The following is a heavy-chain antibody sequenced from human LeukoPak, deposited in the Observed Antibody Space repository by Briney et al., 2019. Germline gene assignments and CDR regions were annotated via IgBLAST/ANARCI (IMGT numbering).Heavy chain of an antibody. CDR1: GGSFSGYY. V-gene: IGHV4-34*01. D-gene: IGHD3-9*01. J-gene: IGHJ3*02. CDR2: INHSGST. CDR3: ARAGPPYRYFDWLKGAGAFDI. Sequence: SETLSLTCAVYGGSFSGYYWSWIRQPPGKGLEWIGEINHSGSTNYNPSLKSRVTISVDTSKNQFSLKLSSVTAADTAVYYCARAGPPYRYFDWLKGAGAFDIWGQGTMVTVSS.